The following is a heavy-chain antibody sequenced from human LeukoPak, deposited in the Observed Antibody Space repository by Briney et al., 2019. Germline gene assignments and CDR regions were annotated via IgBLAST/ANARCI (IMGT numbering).Heavy chain of an antibody. CDR1: GGSISTYY. V-gene: IGHV4-59*12. D-gene: IGHD6-19*01. CDR3: ARVETYSSGWPYFDY. CDR2: IYHDGST. J-gene: IGHJ4*02. Sequence: SETLSLTCTVPGGSISTYYWSWIRQPPGKGLEWIGYIYHDGSTNYYPSLTRRVAISVDTSQNEFSLKLTSVTAADTAVYYCARVETYSSGWPYFDYWGQGTLVTVSS.